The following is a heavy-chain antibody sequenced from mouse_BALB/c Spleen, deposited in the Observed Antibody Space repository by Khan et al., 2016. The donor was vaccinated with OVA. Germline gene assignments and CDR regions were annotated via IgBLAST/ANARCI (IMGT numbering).Heavy chain of an antibody. D-gene: IGHD2-1*01. CDR2: INTYTGEP. Sequence: QIQLVQPGPELKKPGETVKISCKASGYTLTNYGMNWVKQAPGKGLKWMGWINTYTGEPTYAEDFKGRIAFSLETSASTAYLQINNLKNEDTATYCCARSNGNYWFAYWGQGTRVTVTA. V-gene: IGHV9-3-1*01. CDR1: GYTLTNYG. CDR3: ARSNGNYWFAY. J-gene: IGHJ3*01.